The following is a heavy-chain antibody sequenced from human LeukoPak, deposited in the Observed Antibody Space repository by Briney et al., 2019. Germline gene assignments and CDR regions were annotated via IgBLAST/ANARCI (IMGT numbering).Heavy chain of an antibody. CDR2: LNPNSGST. CDR1: GYTFTDYY. V-gene: IGHV1-2*02. D-gene: IGHD3-10*01. Sequence: ASVKVSCKASGYTFTDYYMHWVRRAPGQGLEWMGWLNPNSGSTNYAQNFQGRVTMTRDTSISTAYMELSRLRSDDTAVYSCARGRPRNYYGSGSYNDYWGQGTLVTVSS. CDR3: ARGRPRNYYGSGSYNDY. J-gene: IGHJ4*02.